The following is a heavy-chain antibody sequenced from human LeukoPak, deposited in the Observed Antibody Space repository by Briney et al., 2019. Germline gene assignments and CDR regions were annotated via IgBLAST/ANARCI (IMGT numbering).Heavy chain of an antibody. J-gene: IGHJ4*02. V-gene: IGHV3-53*01. D-gene: IGHD3-16*02. CDR1: GFTVSSNY. CDR2: IYSGGST. CDR3: AKRVWGSYRYTDY. Sequence: PGGSPRLSCAASGFTVSSNYMSWVRQAPGKGLEWVSVIYSGGSTYYADSVKGRFTISRDNSKNTLYLQMNSLRAEDTAVYYCAKRVWGSYRYTDYWGQGTLVTVSS.